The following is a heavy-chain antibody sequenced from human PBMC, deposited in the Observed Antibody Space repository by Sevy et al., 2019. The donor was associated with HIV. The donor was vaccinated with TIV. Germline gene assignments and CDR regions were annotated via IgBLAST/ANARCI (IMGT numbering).Heavy chain of an antibody. CDR3: ARHSRWGESDYFDY. CDR1: GGSISSSSYY. J-gene: IGHJ4*02. CDR2: IYYSGST. D-gene: IGHD3-16*01. V-gene: IGHV4-39*01. Sequence: SDTLSLTCTVSGGSISSSSYYWGWIRQPPGKGLEWIGSIYYSGSTYYNPSLKSRVTISVDTSKNQFSLKLSSVTAADTAVYYCARHSRWGESDYFDYWGQGTLVTVSS.